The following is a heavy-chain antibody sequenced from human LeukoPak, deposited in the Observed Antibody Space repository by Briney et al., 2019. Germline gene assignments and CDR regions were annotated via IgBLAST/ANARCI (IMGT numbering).Heavy chain of an antibody. V-gene: IGHV4-39*01. J-gene: IGHJ4*02. CDR3: ARHNTIFGLGSY. CDR1: GGSISSSSYY. CDR2: VYYSGST. D-gene: IGHD3-3*01. Sequence: PSETLSLTCTVSGGSISSSSYYWGWIGQPPGKALAWIGSVYYSGSTYYNPSLKSRVTISVDTSKNQLSLKLSSVTAADTAVYYCARHNTIFGLGSYWGQGTLVTVSS.